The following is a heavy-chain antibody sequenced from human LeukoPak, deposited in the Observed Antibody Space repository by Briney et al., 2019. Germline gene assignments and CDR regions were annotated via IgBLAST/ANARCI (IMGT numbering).Heavy chain of an antibody. V-gene: IGHV1-2*02. CDR2: INPNSGGT. CDR1: GYTFTSYG. D-gene: IGHD6-13*01. Sequence: PGASVKVSCKASGYTFTSYGISWVRQAPGQGLEWMGWINPNSGGTNYAQKFQGRVTMTRDTSISTAYMELSRLRSDDTAVYYCARDTIAAAAAQAFDIWGQGTMVTVSS. J-gene: IGHJ3*02. CDR3: ARDTIAAAAAQAFDI.